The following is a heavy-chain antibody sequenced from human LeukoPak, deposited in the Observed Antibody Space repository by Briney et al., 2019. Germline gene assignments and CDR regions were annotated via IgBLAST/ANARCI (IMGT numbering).Heavy chain of an antibody. Sequence: TSGESLRISCKGSGYGFTSYWISWVRQMPGKGLEWMGRIDPSDSYTNYSPSFQGHVTISADKSISTAYLQWSSLKASDTAMYYCARQGGPRGMVVDNKPNAFDIWGQGTMVTVSS. J-gene: IGHJ3*02. D-gene: IGHD2-15*01. CDR2: IDPSDSYT. CDR3: ARQGGPRGMVVDNKPNAFDI. CDR1: GYGFTSYW. V-gene: IGHV5-10-1*01.